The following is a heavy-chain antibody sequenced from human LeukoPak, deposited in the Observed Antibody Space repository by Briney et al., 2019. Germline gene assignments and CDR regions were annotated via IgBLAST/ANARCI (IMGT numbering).Heavy chain of an antibody. CDR3: ASSAMPVLSRGGDRSGYYY. V-gene: IGHV4-4*02. CDR2: IYHSGST. D-gene: IGHD3-22*01. Sequence: SETLSLTCAVSGGSISSSNWWSWVRQPPGKGLEWNGEIYHSGSTNYNPSLKSRVTISVDKFNNQFSLKLSSVTAADTAVYYCASSAMPVLSRGGDRSGYYYWGQGTLVTVSS. J-gene: IGHJ4*02. CDR1: GGSISSSNW.